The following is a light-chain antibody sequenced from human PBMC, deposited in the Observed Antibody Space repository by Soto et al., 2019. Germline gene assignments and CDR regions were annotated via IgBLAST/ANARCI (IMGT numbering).Light chain of an antibody. CDR2: FDS. CDR3: QVWDSISDHSV. J-gene: IGLJ1*01. CDR1: NIGSKS. V-gene: IGLV3-21*04. Sequence: SYELTQPPSVSVAPGKTARITCGGNNIGSKSVHWYQQKPGQAPVLVIYFDSDRPSGIPERFSGSNSGNTATLTISRVEAGDAADYYCQVWDSISDHSVFGTGTKLTVL.